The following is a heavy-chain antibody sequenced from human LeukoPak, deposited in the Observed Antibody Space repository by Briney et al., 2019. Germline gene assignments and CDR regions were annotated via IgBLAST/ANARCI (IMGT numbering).Heavy chain of an antibody. CDR3: ARKLGGFGDYGWYFDL. V-gene: IGHV3-7*01. CDR1: GFTFSSYW. J-gene: IGHJ2*01. D-gene: IGHD4-17*01. Sequence: GGSLRLSCAASGFTFSSYWMNWVRQAPGKGLEWVANVKQDGGEKYYVDSVKGRFTISRDNTKNSLYLQIDSLRAEDTAVYYCARKLGGFGDYGWYFDLWGRGTLVTVSS. CDR2: VKQDGGEK.